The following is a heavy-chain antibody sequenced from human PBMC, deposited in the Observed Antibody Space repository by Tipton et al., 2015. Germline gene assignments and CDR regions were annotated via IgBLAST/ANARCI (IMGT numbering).Heavy chain of an antibody. V-gene: IGHV3-33*01. CDR1: GFTFSSYG. Sequence: SLRLSCAASGFTFSSYGMHWVRQAPGMGLEWVAVIWYDGSNKYYADSVKGRFTISRDNSKNTLYLQMNRLRAEDTAVYYCARDVAGATEWGQGTLVTASS. CDR3: ARDVAGATE. J-gene: IGHJ4*02. CDR2: IWYDGSNK.